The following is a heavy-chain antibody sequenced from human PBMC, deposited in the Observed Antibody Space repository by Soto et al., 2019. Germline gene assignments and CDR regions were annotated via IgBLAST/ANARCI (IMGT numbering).Heavy chain of an antibody. D-gene: IGHD6-6*01. J-gene: IGHJ6*02. CDR3: AKGEVAARYRVYYYYYGMDV. Sequence: EVQLLESGGGLVQPGGSLRLSCAASGFTFSSYAMSWVRQAPGKGLEWVSAISGSGGSTYYADSVKGRFTISRDNSKNTLYLQMNSLRAEDTAVYYCAKGEVAARYRVYYYYYGMDVWGQGTTVTVS. CDR1: GFTFSSYA. CDR2: ISGSGGST. V-gene: IGHV3-23*01.